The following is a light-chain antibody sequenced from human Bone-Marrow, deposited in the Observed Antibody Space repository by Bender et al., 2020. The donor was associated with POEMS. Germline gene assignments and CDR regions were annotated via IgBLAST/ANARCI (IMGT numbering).Light chain of an antibody. CDR2: KDT. CDR3: QSLETTGTYVL. V-gene: IGLV3-25*03. CDR1: SLSKQF. Sequence: SYELTQPPSISVSPGQTVRIPCSGDSLSKQFVYWYQLKSGQAPILVMFKDTERTSGIPERFAGSTSGTTVTLTITGVQAEDEGDYYCQSLETTGTYVLFGGGTKLTVL. J-gene: IGLJ3*02.